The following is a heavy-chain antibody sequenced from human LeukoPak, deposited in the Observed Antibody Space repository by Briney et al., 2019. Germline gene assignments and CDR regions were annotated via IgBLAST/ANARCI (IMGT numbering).Heavy chain of an antibody. CDR2: IKQDGSEK. V-gene: IGHV3-7*03. J-gene: IGHJ4*02. CDR3: ARVGVEQQLEEYYFDY. Sequence: GGSLRLSCAASGFTFSSYWMSWVRQAPGKGLEWVANIKQDGSEKYYVDSVKGRFTISRDNAENSLYLQMNSLRAEDTAVYYCARVGVEQQLEEYYFDYWGQGTLVTVSS. CDR1: GFTFSSYW. D-gene: IGHD6-13*01.